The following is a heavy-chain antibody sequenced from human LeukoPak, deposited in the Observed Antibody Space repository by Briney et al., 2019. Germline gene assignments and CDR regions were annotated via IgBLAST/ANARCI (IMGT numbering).Heavy chain of an antibody. CDR1: GGSIRSYH. CDR2: IYSSGST. D-gene: IGHD3-10*01. J-gene: IGHJ3*02. V-gene: IGHV4-4*07. Sequence: SETLSLTCTVSGGSIRSYHWTWIRQPAGKGLEWIGRIYSSGSTNYNPSLRSRVTMSVDTSENQFSLRLSSVTAADTAVYYCASKHLWSDGFDIWGQGTMVTVSS. CDR3: ASKHLWSDGFDI.